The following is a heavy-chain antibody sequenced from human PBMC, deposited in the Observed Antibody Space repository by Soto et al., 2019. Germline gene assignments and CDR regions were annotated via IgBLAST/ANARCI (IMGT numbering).Heavy chain of an antibody. CDR2: MFYSGST. CDR1: GASISSGRSY. J-gene: IGHJ4*02. Sequence: SETLSLTCTVSGASISSGRSYWSWIRQHPGKGLEWIGYMFYSGSTYYHPSLKSRVNTSADTSKNQFSLRLTSVTPADTAVYYCARDNGYGHFDSWGQGTLVTVSS. V-gene: IGHV4-31*03. CDR3: ARDNGYGHFDS. D-gene: IGHD5-12*01.